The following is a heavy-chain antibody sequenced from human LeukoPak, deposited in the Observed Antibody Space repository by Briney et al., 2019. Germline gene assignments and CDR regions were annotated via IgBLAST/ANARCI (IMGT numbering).Heavy chain of an antibody. V-gene: IGHV4-59*08. CDR3: ATDYGDYVGAFDI. CDR2: ISYSGST. J-gene: IGHJ3*02. D-gene: IGHD4-17*01. CDR1: GDSISSYY. Sequence: SETLSLTCTVSGDSISSYYWSWIRQPPGKGLEWIGFISYSGSTNYNPSLKSRVTISLDTSKNQFSLKLSSVTAADTAVYYCATDYGDYVGAFDIWGQGTMVTVSS.